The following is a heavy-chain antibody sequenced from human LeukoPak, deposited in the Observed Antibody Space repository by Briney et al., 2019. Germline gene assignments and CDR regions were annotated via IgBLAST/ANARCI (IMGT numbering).Heavy chain of an antibody. CDR3: ASEGAATDDAFDI. D-gene: IGHD3-16*01. J-gene: IGHJ3*02. CDR1: GYSISSGYY. V-gene: IGHV4-38-2*02. Sequence: SETLSLTCSVSGYSISSGYYWGWIRQPPGKGLEWIGSIYQSGSTSYNPSLKSRVTISVDTSKNQFSLKLSSVTAADTAVYYCASEGAATDDAFDIWGQGTMVTVSS. CDR2: IYQSGST.